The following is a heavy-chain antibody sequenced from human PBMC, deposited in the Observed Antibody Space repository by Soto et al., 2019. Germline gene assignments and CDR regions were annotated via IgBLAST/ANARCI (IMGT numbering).Heavy chain of an antibody. J-gene: IGHJ6*02. V-gene: IGHV4-59*01. CDR3: AGLGGGYCSGGSCYSHYYYGMAV. D-gene: IGHD2-15*01. Sequence: QVQLQESGPGLVKPSETLSLTCTVSGGSISSYYWSWIRQPPGKGLEWIGYIYYSGSTNYNPSLRSGVAIPGDTCQNQVPLKGSSVPAAETAVYCCAGLGGGYCSGGSCYSHYYYGMAVWGQGTTVTVSS. CDR1: GGSISSYY. CDR2: IYYSGST.